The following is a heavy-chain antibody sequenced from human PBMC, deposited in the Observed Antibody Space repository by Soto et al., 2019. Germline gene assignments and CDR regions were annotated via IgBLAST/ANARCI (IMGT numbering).Heavy chain of an antibody. D-gene: IGHD2-2*01. CDR3: ARDRDIVLVPAARYDAFDI. V-gene: IGHV1-3*01. Sequence: ASVKVSCEASGYSFSTSATHCVRQAPGQRLEWMGIINAVSGNTNYAEKFQGRVTMTRDTSTSTVYMELSSLRSEDTAVYYCARDRDIVLVPAARYDAFDIWGQGTMVTVS. CDR1: GYSFSTSA. CDR2: INAVSGNT. J-gene: IGHJ3*02.